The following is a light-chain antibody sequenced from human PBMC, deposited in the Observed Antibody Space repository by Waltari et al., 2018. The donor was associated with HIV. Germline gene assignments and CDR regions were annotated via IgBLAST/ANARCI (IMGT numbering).Light chain of an antibody. CDR1: QNIGNF. Sequence: DIRMTQSPSTLSAFLGDRVTISCRASQNIGNFLAWYQQTPGKATKLLIALASSRERGVPIRFSCSCSGADFSLTISGLQYDDCATYYGQQFETYYIFGQGTRLE. V-gene: IGKV1-5*03. J-gene: IGKJ2*01. CDR3: QQFETYYI. CDR2: LAS.